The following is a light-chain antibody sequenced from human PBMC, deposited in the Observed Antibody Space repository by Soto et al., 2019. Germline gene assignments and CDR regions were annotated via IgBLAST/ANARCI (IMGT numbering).Light chain of an antibody. Sequence: EIVLTQSPGTLSLSPGERASLSCRASQTVSSVHLAWYQHKPGQAPRLLIYGASRRATGVPDRFSGSGSGTDFTLTISRLEPEDFSVYYCQQYDNSLWTFGQGTKVDFK. CDR1: QTVSSVH. CDR2: GAS. CDR3: QQYDNSLWT. J-gene: IGKJ1*01. V-gene: IGKV3-20*01.